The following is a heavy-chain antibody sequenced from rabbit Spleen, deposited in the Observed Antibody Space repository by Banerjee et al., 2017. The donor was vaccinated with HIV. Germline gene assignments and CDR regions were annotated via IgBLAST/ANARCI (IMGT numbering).Heavy chain of an antibody. CDR3: ARDTGTSFSTYGMDL. V-gene: IGHV1S40*01. J-gene: IGHJ6*01. Sequence: LEESGGDLVKPGASLTLTCTASGFSFTCIDYLCWVRQPPGKGPEWIACVAAGVSLTSYYATWAKGRFTISKTSSTTVTLQMTSLTVADTATYFCARDTGTSFSTYGMDLWGQGTLVTVS. CDR1: GFSFTCIDY. D-gene: IGHD8-1*01. CDR2: VAAGVSLTS.